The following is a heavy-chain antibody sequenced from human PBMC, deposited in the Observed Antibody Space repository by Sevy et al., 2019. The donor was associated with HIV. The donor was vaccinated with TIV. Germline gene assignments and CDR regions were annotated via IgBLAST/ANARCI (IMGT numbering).Heavy chain of an antibody. V-gene: IGHV3-48*01. D-gene: IGHD6-13*01. CDR2: ISSSSTI. CDR3: ARDAADYYGMDV. CDR1: GFTFSSYS. Sequence: GGSLRLSCAASGFTFSSYSMNWVRQAPGKGLEWVSYISSSSTIYYADSVKGRFTISRDNAKNSLYLQMNSLGAEDTAVYYCARDAADYYGMDVWGQGTTVTVSS. J-gene: IGHJ6*02.